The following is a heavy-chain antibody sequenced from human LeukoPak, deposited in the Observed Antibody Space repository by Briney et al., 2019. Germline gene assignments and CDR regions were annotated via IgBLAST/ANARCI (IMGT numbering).Heavy chain of an antibody. CDR2: ISGDGVTT. V-gene: IGHV3-64D*06. Sequence: GGSLRLSCSASGFTFSGYAMHWVRQAPGKGLEYVSAISGDGVTTYYADSVEGRFTISRDNSKNTLYLHMSSLRAEDTAVYYCARRGGIHLEYFDYWGQGTLVTVSS. CDR3: ARRGGIHLEYFDY. J-gene: IGHJ4*02. D-gene: IGHD3-3*01. CDR1: GFTFSGYA.